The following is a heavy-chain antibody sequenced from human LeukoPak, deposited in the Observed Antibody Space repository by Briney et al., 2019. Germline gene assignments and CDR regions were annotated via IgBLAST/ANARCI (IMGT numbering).Heavy chain of an antibody. CDR1: GYTFTSYD. V-gene: IGHV1-8*02. J-gene: IGHJ4*02. Sequence: GASVKVSCKASGYTFTSYDINWVRQATRQGLEWMGWMNPNSGNTGYAQKFQGRVTMTRSTSISTAYMELSNLRFEDTAVYYCTRSVRDGHIDYWGQGTLVTVSS. D-gene: IGHD5-24*01. CDR2: MNPNSGNT. CDR3: TRSVRDGHIDY.